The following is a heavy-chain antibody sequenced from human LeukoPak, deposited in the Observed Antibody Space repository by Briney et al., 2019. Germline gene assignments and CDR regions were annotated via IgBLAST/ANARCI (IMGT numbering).Heavy chain of an antibody. CDR2: INPNSGGT. J-gene: IGHJ5*02. D-gene: IGHD4-17*01. V-gene: IGHV1-2*02. CDR1: GYTFTGYY. CDR3: ARGWRSYGDYESWFDP. Sequence: ASVKVSCTASGYTFTGYYMHWVRQAPGQGLEWMGWINPNSGGTNYAQKFQGRVTMTRDTSISTAYMELSRLRSDDTAVYYCARGWRSYGDYESWFDPWGQGTLVTVSS.